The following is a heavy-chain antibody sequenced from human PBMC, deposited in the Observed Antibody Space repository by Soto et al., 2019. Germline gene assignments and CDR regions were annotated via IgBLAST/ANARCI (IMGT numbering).Heavy chain of an antibody. Sequence: QITLKESGPTLVKPTQTLTLTCTFSGFSLSTSGVGVGWIRQPPGKALEWLAVIYWDDDKRSSSSLKSRLTITKDTSNNQVVLTMTNMDPVDTATDYCAHHPYYGLAPYSFDYWGQGILVTVSS. CDR2: IYWDDDK. J-gene: IGHJ4*02. D-gene: IGHD3-10*01. CDR3: AHHPYYGLAPYSFDY. CDR1: GFSLSTSGVG. V-gene: IGHV2-5*02.